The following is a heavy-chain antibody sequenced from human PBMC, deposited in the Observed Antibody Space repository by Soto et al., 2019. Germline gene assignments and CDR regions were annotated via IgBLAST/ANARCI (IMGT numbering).Heavy chain of an antibody. CDR2: ISGSGGST. J-gene: IGHJ3*02. CDR3: AKNLGIAAALDAFDI. V-gene: IGHV3-23*01. Sequence: PGGSLRLTCAASGFTLSSYAMIWVRHAPGKVLEWVSTISGSGGSTYYSDSVKGRFPISRDNSKNTLYLQMNSLRAEDTAVYYCAKNLGIAAALDAFDIWGQGTMVTVSS. D-gene: IGHD6-13*01. CDR1: GFTLSSYA.